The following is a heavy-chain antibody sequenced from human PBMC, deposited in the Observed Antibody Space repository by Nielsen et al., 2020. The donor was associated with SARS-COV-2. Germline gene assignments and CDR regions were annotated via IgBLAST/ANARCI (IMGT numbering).Heavy chain of an antibody. J-gene: IGHJ6*02. D-gene: IGHD3-9*01. Sequence: ASVKVSCKASGYTFTSYAMNWVRQAPGQGLEWMGWINTNTGNPTYAQGFTGRFVFSLDTSVSTAYLQISSLKAEDTAVYYCARAPPDYDILTGYYYYYYGMDVWGQGTTVTVSS. CDR3: ARAPPDYDILTGYYYYYYGMDV. V-gene: IGHV7-4-1*02. CDR1: GYTFTSYA. CDR2: INTNTGNP.